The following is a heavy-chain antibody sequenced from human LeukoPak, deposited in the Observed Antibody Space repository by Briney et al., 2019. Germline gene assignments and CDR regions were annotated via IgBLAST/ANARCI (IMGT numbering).Heavy chain of an antibody. CDR1: GFTFSSYG. J-gene: IGHJ5*02. CDR2: IWYDGSNK. V-gene: IGHV3-33*01. CDR3: ARDTYCSGGSCYNWFDP. D-gene: IGHD2-15*01. Sequence: PGRSLRLSCAASGFTFSSYGMHWVRQAPGKGLEWVAVIWYDGSNKYYADSVKGRFTISRDNSKNTLYLQMNSLRAEDTAVYYCARDTYCSGGSCYNWFDPWGQGTLVTVSS.